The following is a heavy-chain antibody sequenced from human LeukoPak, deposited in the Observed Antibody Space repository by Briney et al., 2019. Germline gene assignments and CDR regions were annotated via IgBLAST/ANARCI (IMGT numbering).Heavy chain of an antibody. CDR1: GFTFSSYG. CDR3: ARVDIGYRYYYYYMDV. CDR2: IRYDGSNK. J-gene: IGHJ6*03. Sequence: GGSLRLSCAASGFTFSSYGMHWVRQAPGKGLEWVSFIRYDGSNKYYADSVKGRFTISRDNSKNTLYLQMNSLRAEDTAVYYCARVDIGYRYYYYYMDVWGKGTTVTISS. D-gene: IGHD5-18*01. V-gene: IGHV3-30*02.